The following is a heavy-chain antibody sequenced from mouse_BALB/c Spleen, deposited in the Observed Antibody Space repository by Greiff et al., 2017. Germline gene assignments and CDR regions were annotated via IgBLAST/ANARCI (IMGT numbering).Heavy chain of an antibody. CDR2: INPSNGGT. Sequence: QVQLQQPGAELVKPGASVKLSCKASGYTFTSYYMYWVKQRPGQGLEWIGGINPSNGGTNFNEKFKSKATLTVDKSSSTAYMQLSSLTSEDSAVYYCTRGDYGYDAMDYWGQGTSVTVSS. V-gene: IGHV1S81*02. D-gene: IGHD2-13*01. CDR1: GYTFTSYY. J-gene: IGHJ4*01. CDR3: TRGDYGYDAMDY.